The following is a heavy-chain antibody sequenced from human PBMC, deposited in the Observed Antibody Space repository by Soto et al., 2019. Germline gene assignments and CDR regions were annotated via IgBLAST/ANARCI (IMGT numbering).Heavy chain of an antibody. V-gene: IGHV4-59*01. CDR1: GGSLSSYY. D-gene: IGHD2-2*02. Sequence: SETLSLTCSVSGGSLSSYYWTWIRQSPGRGLECIGYTYYSGSTKYNPSLKSRVTISVDTSKNQFYLKLSSVTAADTAVYYCARGPIVVVPDAISAVDYYYYGMDVWGQGTTVTVSS. CDR2: TYYSGST. J-gene: IGHJ6*02. CDR3: ARGPIVVVPDAISAVDYYYYGMDV.